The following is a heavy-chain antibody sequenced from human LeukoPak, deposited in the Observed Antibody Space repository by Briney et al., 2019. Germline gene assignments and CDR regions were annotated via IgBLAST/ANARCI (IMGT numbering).Heavy chain of an antibody. V-gene: IGHV3-23*01. CDR3: AKDSYGDYSAFDP. CDR2: ISGSGGST. J-gene: IGHJ5*02. CDR1: GFTVSSNY. D-gene: IGHD4-17*01. Sequence: GGSLRLSCAASGFTVSSNYMTWVRQAPGKGLEWVSAISGSGGSTYYADSVKGRFTISRDNSKNTLYLQMNSLRAEDTAVYYCAKDSYGDYSAFDPWGQGTLVTVSS.